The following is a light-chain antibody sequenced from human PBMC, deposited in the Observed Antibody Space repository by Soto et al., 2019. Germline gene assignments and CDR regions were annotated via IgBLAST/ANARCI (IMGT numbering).Light chain of an antibody. J-gene: IGKJ1*01. CDR3: QQYGDSRWT. CDR1: QSVTSSF. V-gene: IGKV3-20*01. Sequence: EIVLTHSPGTLSLSPGEIATLSCRASQSVTSSFLAWYQQKPGQAPRLLIYSASHRATGIPDRFSGSESGTDFTLTISRLEPEDFAVYYCQQYGDSRWTFGQGTKVDIK. CDR2: SAS.